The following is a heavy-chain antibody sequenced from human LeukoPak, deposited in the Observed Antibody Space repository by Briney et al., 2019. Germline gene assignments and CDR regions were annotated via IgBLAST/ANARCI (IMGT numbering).Heavy chain of an antibody. CDR3: AREGQQWLVLSYSDY. V-gene: IGHV1-18*01. D-gene: IGHD6-19*01. Sequence: ASVKVSCKASGYTFTTSGISWVRQAPGQGLEWMGWISAYNGDTEYAQNLQGRLTITTDTSATTVYMELGSLQSDDTAVYYCAREGQQWLVLSYSDYWGQGTLVTVSS. J-gene: IGHJ4*02. CDR2: ISAYNGDT. CDR1: GYTFTTSG.